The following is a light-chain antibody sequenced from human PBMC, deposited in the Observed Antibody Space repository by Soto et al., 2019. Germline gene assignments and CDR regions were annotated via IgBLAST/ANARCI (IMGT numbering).Light chain of an antibody. CDR2: DAS. V-gene: IGKV3-11*01. Sequence: EIVLTQSPATLSLSPGERATLSCRASQSVSSYLAWYQQKPGQAPRLLIYDASNRATGIPARFSGSGSGTDFTLTSSSLEPEDFAVYYCQQRSNWPITVGQGTRLEIK. CDR1: QSVSSY. J-gene: IGKJ5*01. CDR3: QQRSNWPIT.